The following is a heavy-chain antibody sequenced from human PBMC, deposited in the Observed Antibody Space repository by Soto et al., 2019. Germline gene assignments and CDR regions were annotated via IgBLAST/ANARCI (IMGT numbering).Heavy chain of an antibody. D-gene: IGHD3-10*01. CDR2: IYYSGST. J-gene: IGHJ5*02. CDR1: GGSISSGGYY. Sequence: TLSLTCTVSGGSISSGGYYWSWIRQHPGKGLEWIGYIYYSGSTYYNPSLKSRVTISVDTSKNQFSLKLSSVTAADTAVYYCARSSYYYGSGSYLVWFDPWGQGTLVTVSS. CDR3: ARSSYYYGSGSYLVWFDP. V-gene: IGHV4-31*03.